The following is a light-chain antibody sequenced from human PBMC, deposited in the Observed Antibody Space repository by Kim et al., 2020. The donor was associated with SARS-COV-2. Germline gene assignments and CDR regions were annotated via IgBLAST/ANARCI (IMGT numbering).Light chain of an antibody. CDR3: QQYGSSPWT. Sequence: PGETATHSCSASQSVSSRDLAWYQQKPGQATRILIYGASSSATGIQDRFSGSGSGTDFTLTISRLEPEDYAVYYCQQYGSSPWTVGPGTKVGYQT. J-gene: IGKJ1*01. CDR2: GAS. V-gene: IGKV3-20*01. CDR1: QSVSSRD.